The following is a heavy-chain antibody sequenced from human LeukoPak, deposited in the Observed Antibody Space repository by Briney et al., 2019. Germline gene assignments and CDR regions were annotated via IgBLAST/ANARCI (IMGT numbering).Heavy chain of an antibody. V-gene: IGHV3-23*01. D-gene: IGHD6-13*01. Sequence: GGSLRLSCAASGFIFSSYAMSWVRQAPGKGLEWVSAISGSGGSTYYADSVKGRFTISRDNSKNTLYLQMNSLRAEDTAVYYCAKTRHSSSWYPTTYYYYGMDVWGQGTTVTVSS. CDR1: GFIFSSYA. J-gene: IGHJ6*02. CDR3: AKTRHSSSWYPTTYYYYGMDV. CDR2: ISGSGGST.